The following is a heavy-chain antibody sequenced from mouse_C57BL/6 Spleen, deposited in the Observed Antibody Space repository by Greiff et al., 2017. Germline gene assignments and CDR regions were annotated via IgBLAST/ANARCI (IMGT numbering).Heavy chain of an antibody. J-gene: IGHJ3*01. CDR2: IDPTDGET. Sequence: QVQLQQPGAELVRPGSSVKLSCKASGYTFTSYWMHWVKQRPKQGLEWIGNIDPTDGETHYNQKFKDKATLTVDKSSNTAYMQLSSLTSEDSEVSYCALIYDGYSPFAYWGQGTLVTVSA. CDR1: GYTFTSYW. D-gene: IGHD2-3*01. CDR3: ALIYDGYSPFAY. V-gene: IGHV1-52*01.